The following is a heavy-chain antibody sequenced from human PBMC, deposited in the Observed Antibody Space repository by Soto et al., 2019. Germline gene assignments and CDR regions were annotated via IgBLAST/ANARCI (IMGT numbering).Heavy chain of an antibody. J-gene: IGHJ4*02. CDR3: ARGYCSGGSCYDY. CDR2: IYYSGST. D-gene: IGHD2-15*01. V-gene: IGHV4-59*01. Sequence: SETLSLTCTVSGGSISSYYWSWIRQPPGKGLEWIGYIYYSGSTNYNPSLKSRVTISVDTSKNQFSLKLSSVTAADTAVYYCARGYCSGGSCYDYWGQGTLVTVSS. CDR1: GGSISSYY.